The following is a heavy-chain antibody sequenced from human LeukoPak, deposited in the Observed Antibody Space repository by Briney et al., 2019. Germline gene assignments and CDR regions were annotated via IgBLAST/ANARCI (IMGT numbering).Heavy chain of an antibody. CDR1: GGSISSYY. CDR2: IYYSGST. Sequence: PSETLSLTCTVSGGSISSYYWSWIRQPPGKGLEWIGYIYYSGSTNYNPSLKSRVTISVDTSKNQFSLKLSSVTAADTAVYYCARHSERRLGAFDIWGQGTMVTVSS. J-gene: IGHJ3*02. D-gene: IGHD5-12*01. CDR3: ARHSERRLGAFDI. V-gene: IGHV4-59*08.